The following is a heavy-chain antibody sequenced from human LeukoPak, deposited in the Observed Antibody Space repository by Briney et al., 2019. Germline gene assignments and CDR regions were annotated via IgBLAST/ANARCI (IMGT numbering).Heavy chain of an antibody. V-gene: IGHV3-23*01. CDR3: AKGIAPSYYYFDY. CDR1: GFTFSSYA. Sequence: GGSLRLYCAASGFTFSSYAMSWVRQAPGKGLEWVSAISGSGGSTYYADSVKGRFTISRDNSKNTLYLQMNSLRAEDTAVYYCAKGIAPSYYYFDYWGQGTLVTVSS. CDR2: ISGSGGST. J-gene: IGHJ4*02. D-gene: IGHD2-15*01.